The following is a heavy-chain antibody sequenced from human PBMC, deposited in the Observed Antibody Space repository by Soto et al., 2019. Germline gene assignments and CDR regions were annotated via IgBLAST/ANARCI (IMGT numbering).Heavy chain of an antibody. CDR3: ARCYCSSTRCVVYFDS. D-gene: IGHD2-2*01. V-gene: IGHV4-59*08. Sequence: SETLSLTCTVSGGSISGYYWSWIRQPPGKGLEWIGYIYYSGSTNYNPSLKSRVTISVDTSKSQFSLKLTSVIAADTAVYYCARCYCSSTRCVVYFDSWGQGTLVTVSS. J-gene: IGHJ4*02. CDR1: GGSISGYY. CDR2: IYYSGST.